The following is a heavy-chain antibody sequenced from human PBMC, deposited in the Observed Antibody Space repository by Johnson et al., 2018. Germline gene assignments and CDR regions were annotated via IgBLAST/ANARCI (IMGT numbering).Heavy chain of an antibody. D-gene: IGHD3-10*01. CDR2: ISYAGSNK. CDR3: AKGVVFREDPDAFDI. Sequence: QVQLQESGGGVVQPGRSLRLSCAAAGFTFRSYGMHWVRQAPGKGLAWVAVISYAGSNKYYADAVKGRFTISRDNSKNTLYLQMNGPRAEDTAVYYCAKGVVFREDPDAFDIWGQGTMVTVSS. J-gene: IGHJ3*02. V-gene: IGHV3-30*18. CDR1: GFTFRSYG.